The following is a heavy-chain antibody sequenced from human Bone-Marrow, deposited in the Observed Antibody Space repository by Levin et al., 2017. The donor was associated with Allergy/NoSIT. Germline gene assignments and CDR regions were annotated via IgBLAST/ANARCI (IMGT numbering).Heavy chain of an antibody. J-gene: IGHJ4*02. Sequence: GESLKISCAASGFTFSTYWMHWVRQAPGKGPVWVSRINGDGSSTSYVDSVKGRFTISRDNAKNTLYLQMYSLRAEDTAVYYCATPASSSYKVWGQGTLVTVSS. CDR1: GFTFSTYW. V-gene: IGHV3-74*01. D-gene: IGHD6-6*01. CDR3: ATPASSSYKV. CDR2: INGDGSST.